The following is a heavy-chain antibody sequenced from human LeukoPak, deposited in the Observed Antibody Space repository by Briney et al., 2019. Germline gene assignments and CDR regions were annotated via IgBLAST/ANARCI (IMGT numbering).Heavy chain of an antibody. D-gene: IGHD1-26*01. J-gene: IGHJ4*02. CDR3: AVYSGSPADY. CDR2: ISYDGSNK. V-gene: IGHV3-30-3*01. CDR1: GFTFSSYA. Sequence: GGSLRLSCAAPGFTFSSYAMHWVRQAPGKGLEWVAVISYDGSNKYYADSVKGRFTISRDNSKDTLYLQMNSLRAEDTAVYYCAVYSGSPADYWGQGTLVTVSS.